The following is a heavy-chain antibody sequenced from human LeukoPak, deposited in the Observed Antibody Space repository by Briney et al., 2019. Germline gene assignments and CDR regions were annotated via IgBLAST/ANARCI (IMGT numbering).Heavy chain of an antibody. D-gene: IGHD6-13*01. CDR1: GFTFSSYG. Sequence: GGSLRLSCAASGFTFSSYGMNWVRQAPGKGLEWVSAITDSGVSTYYADSVKGRFTVSRDNSKNTLYLQMNSLRAEDTAVYYCATYSDLIDYWGQGILVTVSS. J-gene: IGHJ4*02. CDR3: ATYSDLIDY. CDR2: ITDSGVST. V-gene: IGHV3-23*01.